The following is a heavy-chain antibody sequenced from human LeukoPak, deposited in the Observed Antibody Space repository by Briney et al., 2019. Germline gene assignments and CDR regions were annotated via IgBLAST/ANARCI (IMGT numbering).Heavy chain of an antibody. CDR2: IIPILGIA. Sequence: SVKVSCKASGGTLSSYAISWVRQAPGQGLEWMGRIIPILGIANYAQKFQGRVTITADKSTSTAYMELSSLRSEDTAVYYCARDRGSGSYNWFDPWGQGTLVTVSS. D-gene: IGHD3-10*01. J-gene: IGHJ5*02. CDR3: ARDRGSGSYNWFDP. V-gene: IGHV1-69*04. CDR1: GGTLSSYA.